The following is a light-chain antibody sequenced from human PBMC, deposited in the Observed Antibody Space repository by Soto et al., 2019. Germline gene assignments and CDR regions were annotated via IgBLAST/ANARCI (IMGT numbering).Light chain of an antibody. J-gene: IGKJ4*01. CDR3: EQSNSAPLTFPLT. V-gene: IGKV4-1*01. Sequence: DIVMTQSPDSLSVSLGERATIKCRSSQSVLHRSNGNNYIAWYQQKPGQPPKLLIYWSSTRDSGVPDRFIGSGSGTDFTLTITSLQPEDFATYFCEQSNSAPLTFPLTFGGGTKVEIK. CDR1: QSVLHRSNGNNY. CDR2: WSS.